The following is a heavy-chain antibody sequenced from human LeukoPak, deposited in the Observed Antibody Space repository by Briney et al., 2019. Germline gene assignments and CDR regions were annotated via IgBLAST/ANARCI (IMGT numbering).Heavy chain of an antibody. CDR2: INAGNGNT. J-gene: IGHJ4*02. CDR1: GYTFTSYA. Sequence: HEASVKVSCEASGYTFTSYAMHWVRQAPGQRLEWMGWINAGNGNTKYSQKFQGRVTITRDTSASTAYMELSSLRSEDTAVYYCARGGYGDYLPGYWGQGTLVTVSS. CDR3: ARGGYGDYLPGY. D-gene: IGHD4-17*01. V-gene: IGHV1-3*01.